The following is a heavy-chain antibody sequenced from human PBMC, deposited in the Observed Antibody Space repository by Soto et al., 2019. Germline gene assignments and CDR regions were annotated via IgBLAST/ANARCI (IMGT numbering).Heavy chain of an antibody. V-gene: IGHV4-59*01. CDR2: IYYSGST. D-gene: IGHD6-6*01. CDR3: ARRYSSSSPSVD. J-gene: IGHJ4*02. Sequence: QVQLQESGPGLVKPSETLSLTCTVSGGSISSYYWSWIRQPPGKGLEWIGYIYYSGSTNYNPSLKSRVTISVDTSKNQFSLKLSSVTAADTAVYYCARRYSSSSPSVDWGQGTLVTVSS. CDR1: GGSISSYY.